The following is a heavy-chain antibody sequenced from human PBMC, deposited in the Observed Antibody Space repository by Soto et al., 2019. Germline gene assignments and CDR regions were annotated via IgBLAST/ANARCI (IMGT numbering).Heavy chain of an antibody. D-gene: IGHD1-26*01. J-gene: IGHJ6*02. CDR3: ARQVGATRRYYYYGMDV. CDR2: IYYSGST. CDR1: GGSVSSGSYY. V-gene: IGHV4-61*01. Sequence: SETLSLTCTVSGGSVSSGSYYWSWIRQPPGKGLEWIGYIYYSGSTNYNPSLKSRVTISVDTSKNQFSLKLSSVTAADTAVYYCARQVGATRRYYYYGMDVWGQGTTVTVSS.